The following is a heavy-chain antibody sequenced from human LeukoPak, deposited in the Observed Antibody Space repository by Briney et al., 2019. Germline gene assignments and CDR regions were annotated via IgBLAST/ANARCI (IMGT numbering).Heavy chain of an antibody. J-gene: IGHJ4*02. Sequence: ASVKVSCMASGYTFTGYYMHWVRQAPGQGLEWMGWINPNSGGTNHAQKFQGRVTMNRDTSISTAYMELSRLRSDDTAVYYCAREKDLVTGTTEFDYWGQGTLVTVSS. D-gene: IGHD1-7*01. V-gene: IGHV1-2*02. CDR3: AREKDLVTGTTEFDY. CDR2: INPNSGGT. CDR1: GYTFTGYY.